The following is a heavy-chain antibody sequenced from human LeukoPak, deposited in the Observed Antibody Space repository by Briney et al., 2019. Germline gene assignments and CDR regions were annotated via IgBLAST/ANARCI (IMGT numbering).Heavy chain of an antibody. V-gene: IGHV1-2*02. CDR2: INPNDGDT. CDR1: GYTFTDYY. J-gene: IGHJ4*02. D-gene: IGHD2-2*01. CDR3: AKANFFYCSSSTCLFDC. Sequence: ASVKGSCKASGYTFTDYYMHWVRQAPGQGFEWMGWINPNDGDTNYAQKFQGRVTMTRDTSISTAHMEVSRLRSDDTAVYYCAKANFFYCSSSTCLFDCWGQGTLVTVS.